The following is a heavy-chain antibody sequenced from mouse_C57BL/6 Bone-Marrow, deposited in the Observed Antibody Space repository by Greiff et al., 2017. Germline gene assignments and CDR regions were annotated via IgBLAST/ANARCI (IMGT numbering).Heavy chain of an antibody. D-gene: IGHD1-1*01. CDR2: IYPRSGNT. CDR3: ARCLRRFYYFDY. CDR1: GYTFTSYG. V-gene: IGHV1-81*01. J-gene: IGHJ2*01. Sequence: VQLQQSGAELARPGASVKLSCKASGYTFTSYGISWVKQRPGQGLEWIGEIYPRSGNTYYNEKFKGKATLTADKSSSTAYMELRSLTSEDSAVYFCARCLRRFYYFDYWGQGTTLTVSS.